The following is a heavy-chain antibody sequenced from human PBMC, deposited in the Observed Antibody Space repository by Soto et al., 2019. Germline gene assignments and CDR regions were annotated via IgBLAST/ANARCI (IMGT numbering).Heavy chain of an antibody. D-gene: IGHD3-22*01. CDR1: GGLFSTYA. Sequence: SVKVSCKASGGLFSTYAISWVRQAPGQGLEWMGGIIPVFATTYYAEKFEGRVTITADESTNTAYMELSSLRSEDTAMYYCARGDSGYVWFNEIWGQGTLVTVS. CDR2: IIPVFATT. J-gene: IGHJ4*02. V-gene: IGHV1-69*13. CDR3: ARGDSGYVWFNEI.